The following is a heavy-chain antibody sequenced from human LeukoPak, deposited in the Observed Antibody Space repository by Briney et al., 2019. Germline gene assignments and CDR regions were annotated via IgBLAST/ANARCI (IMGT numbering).Heavy chain of an antibody. V-gene: IGHV4-39*07. D-gene: IGHD3-10*01. Sequence: SETLSLTCTVSGGSISSSSYYWGWIRQPPGKGLEWIGSIYYSGSTYYNPSLKSRVTISVDTSKNQFSLKLSSVTAADTAVYYCAREYYYGRAFDIWGQGTMVTVSS. CDR3: AREYYYGRAFDI. CDR1: GGSISSSSYY. J-gene: IGHJ3*02. CDR2: IYYSGST.